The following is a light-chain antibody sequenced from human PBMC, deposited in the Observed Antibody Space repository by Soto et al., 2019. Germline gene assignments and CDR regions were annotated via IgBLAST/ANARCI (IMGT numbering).Light chain of an antibody. CDR3: QQSFRTPYS. Sequence: DIQMTQSPSSLSASVGDRVTITCRARQSISSYLNWYQQKPGKAPTLLIYAESSLQSAVPSRFRGSGSGTEFTLIISRLQPEDFGTYYCQQSFRTPYSCGRGTMLEIK. J-gene: IGKJ2*03. CDR1: QSISSY. CDR2: AES. V-gene: IGKV1-39*01.